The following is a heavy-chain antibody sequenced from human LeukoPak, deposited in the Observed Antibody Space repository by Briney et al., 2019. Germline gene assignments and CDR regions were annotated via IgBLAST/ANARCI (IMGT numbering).Heavy chain of an antibody. CDR2: IKEDGSAK. J-gene: IGHJ4*02. CDR3: TRDTGCSGGACYSFYDY. CDR1: GFTFSSYW. V-gene: IGHV3-7*01. D-gene: IGHD2-21*01. Sequence: GGSLRLSCAASGFTFSSYWMTWVRQAPGQGLEGVANIKEDGSAKYHVDSVKGRFTISRDNAKNSLYLQMNSLRVEDTAVYYCTRDTGCSGGACYSFYDYSGQGTLVTVSS.